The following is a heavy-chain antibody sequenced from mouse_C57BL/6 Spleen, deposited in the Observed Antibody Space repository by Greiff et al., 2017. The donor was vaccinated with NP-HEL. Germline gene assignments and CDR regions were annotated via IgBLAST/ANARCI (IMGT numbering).Heavy chain of an antibody. J-gene: IGHJ1*03. CDR1: GFTFSSYA. Sequence: DVHLVESGGGLVKPGGSLKLSCAASGFTFSSYAMSWVRQTPEKRLEWVATISDGGSYTYYPDNVKGRFTISRDNAKNNLYLQMSHLKSEDTAMYYCARDQPYYYAGYFDVWGTGTTVTVSS. CDR2: ISDGGSYT. CDR3: ARDQPYYYAGYFDV. V-gene: IGHV5-4*01. D-gene: IGHD1-1*01.